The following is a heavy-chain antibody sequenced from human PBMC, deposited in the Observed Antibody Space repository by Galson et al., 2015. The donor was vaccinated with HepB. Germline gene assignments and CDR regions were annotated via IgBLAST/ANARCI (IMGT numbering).Heavy chain of an antibody. Sequence: GAEVKEPGESLKISCKASGYIFTNYWIGWVRHMPGKGLEWMGRIYPGDSDTTYSPSFQGQVTISADKSIGTAYLQWNSLKASDTAIYYCARRGWGSSFWYIDLWGHGTLVTVSS. CDR1: GYIFTNYW. V-gene: IGHV5-51*01. J-gene: IGHJ2*01. D-gene: IGHD7-27*01. CDR3: ARRGWGSSFWYIDL. CDR2: IYPGDSDT.